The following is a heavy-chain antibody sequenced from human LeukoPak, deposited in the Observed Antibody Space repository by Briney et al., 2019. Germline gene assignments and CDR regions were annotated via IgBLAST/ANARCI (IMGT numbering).Heavy chain of an antibody. CDR2: IKEDGSEI. CDR3: ARGRAFFD. J-gene: IGHJ4*02. D-gene: IGHD3-3*02. Sequence: PGGSLRLSCAASGFNFSTYWMTWVRQVLGKGLEWVANIKEDGSEIYYVDAVKGRFSISRDNAKTSLYLQMNNLSVADTAVYYCARGRAFFDWGQGTLVTVSS. CDR1: GFNFSTYW. V-gene: IGHV3-7*01.